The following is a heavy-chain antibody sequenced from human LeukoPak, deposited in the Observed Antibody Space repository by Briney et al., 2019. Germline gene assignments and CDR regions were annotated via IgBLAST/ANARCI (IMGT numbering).Heavy chain of an antibody. Sequence: TSSETLSLTCTVSGGSISSSSYYWGWIRQPPGKGLEWIGSNYYSGSTYYNPSLKSRVTVSVDTSKNQFSLKLSSVTAADTAVYYCARAYDFWSGYHFTYDYWGQGTLVTVSS. CDR3: ARAYDFWSGYHFTYDY. CDR1: GGSISSSSYY. J-gene: IGHJ4*02. CDR2: NYYSGST. D-gene: IGHD3-3*01. V-gene: IGHV4-39*01.